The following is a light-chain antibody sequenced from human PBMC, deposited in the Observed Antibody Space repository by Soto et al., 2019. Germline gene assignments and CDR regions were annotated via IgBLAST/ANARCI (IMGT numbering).Light chain of an antibody. J-gene: IGKJ1*01. Sequence: DIVMTQSPLSLPVTPGEPASISCRSSQSLLHSNGYNYLDWYLQKPGQSPQLLIYLGSNRASGVPDRFSGSGSGTDFTLKISRVEAEDGGVYYCMQALQTAWTFGQGTKVELK. CDR1: QSLLHSNGYNY. V-gene: IGKV2-28*01. CDR2: LGS. CDR3: MQALQTAWT.